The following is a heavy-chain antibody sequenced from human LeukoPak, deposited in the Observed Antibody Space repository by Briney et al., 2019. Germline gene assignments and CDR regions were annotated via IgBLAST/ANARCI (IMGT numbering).Heavy chain of an antibody. CDR1: RFTFITYD. J-gene: IGHJ6*03. CDR2: ISSGGSTI. V-gene: IGHV3-48*03. CDR3: ANQPPPQRRFGSGNYYYYYMDV. Sequence: GGSLRLSCAASRFTFITYDMNWVRQAPGKGLEWVSYISSGGSTIYYADSVKGRFTISRDSAKNSLYLQMNSLRAEDTAVYYCANQPPPQRRFGSGNYYYYYMDVWGKGTTVTVSS. D-gene: IGHD3-10*01.